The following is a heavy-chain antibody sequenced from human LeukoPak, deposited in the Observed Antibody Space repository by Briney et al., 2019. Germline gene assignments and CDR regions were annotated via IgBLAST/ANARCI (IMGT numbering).Heavy chain of an antibody. J-gene: IGHJ5*02. D-gene: IGHD1-26*01. Sequence: SETLSLTCTVSGGSISSSSYYWGWIRQPPGKGLEWIGSIYYSGSTYYNPSLKSRVTISIDTSKNQFSLRLSSVTAADTAVYYCAKSTMSMTISGARLNWFDPWGQGTLVTVSS. CDR2: IYYSGST. V-gene: IGHV4-39*07. CDR3: AKSTMSMTISGARLNWFDP. CDR1: GGSISSSSYY.